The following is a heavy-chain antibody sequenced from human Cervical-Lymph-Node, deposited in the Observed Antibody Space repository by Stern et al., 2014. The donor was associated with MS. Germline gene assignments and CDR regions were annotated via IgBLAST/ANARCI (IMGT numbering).Heavy chain of an antibody. CDR3: AKALYGGLDY. CDR1: GFTFTTYA. Sequence: EVQLVESGGGLVQPGGSLRLSCAVSGFTFTTYATSWVRQAPGKGLEWVSGISGSGGSTNYADSVKGRFTISKDNSKNTLYLQMNSLRAEDTAVYYCAKALYGGLDYWGQGTLVTVSS. J-gene: IGHJ4*02. CDR2: ISGSGGST. V-gene: IGHV3-23*04. D-gene: IGHD4-23*01.